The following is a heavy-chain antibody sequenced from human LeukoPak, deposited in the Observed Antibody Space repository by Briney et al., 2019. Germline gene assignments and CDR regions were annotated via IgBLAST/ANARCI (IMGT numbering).Heavy chain of an antibody. Sequence: SETLSLTCTVSGGSISSHYWSWIRQPSGKGLEWIGYIYYSGSTNYNPSLKSRVTISVDTSKNQFSLKLSSVTAADTAVYYCARVSSTNLYYYYMDVWGKGTTVTVSS. CDR2: IYYSGST. CDR3: ARVSSTNLYYYYMDV. J-gene: IGHJ6*03. CDR1: GGSISSHY. V-gene: IGHV4-59*11. D-gene: IGHD2-2*01.